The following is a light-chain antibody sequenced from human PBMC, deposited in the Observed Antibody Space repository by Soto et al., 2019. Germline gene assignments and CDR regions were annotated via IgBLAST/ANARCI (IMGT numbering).Light chain of an antibody. J-gene: IGLJ2*01. CDR1: SSNIGAGYD. V-gene: IGLV1-40*01. Sequence: QPVLTQPPSVSGAPGQRVTISCTGSSSNIGAGYDVHWYQQLPGTAPKLLIYGNSNRPSGVPDRFSGSKSGTSASLAITGLQAEVEADYYCQSYDSSLSVHVVFGGGTKLTVL. CDR3: QSYDSSLSVHVV. CDR2: GNS.